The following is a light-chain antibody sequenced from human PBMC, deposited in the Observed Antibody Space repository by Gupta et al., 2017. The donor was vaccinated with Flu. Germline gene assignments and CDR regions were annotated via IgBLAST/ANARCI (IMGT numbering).Light chain of an antibody. CDR3: QQSSSRSFT. CDR2: DAS. CDR1: QSVNRY. Sequence: PASLSASVGERVTITCRASQSVNRYLDWYQQKPGAAPKLLIYDASNRENGVPARFSGSGSGTDFTLTISSLEPEDFAIYYCQQSSSRSFTFGRGTKVEIK. V-gene: IGKV1-39*01. J-gene: IGKJ4*01.